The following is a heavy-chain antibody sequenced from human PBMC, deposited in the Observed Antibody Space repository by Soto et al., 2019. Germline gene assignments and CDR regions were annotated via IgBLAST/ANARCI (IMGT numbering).Heavy chain of an antibody. CDR3: ARVEYTNGVYYPFDY. D-gene: IGHD2-8*01. Sequence: PSETLSLTCTVSGVSIRSYYWSWIRQPPGKGLEWIGYIYYTGSTSYIPSLKSRVSMSVDTSKNQFSLKLSSVTAADTAVYYCARVEYTNGVYYPFDYWGQGALVTVSS. J-gene: IGHJ4*02. V-gene: IGHV4-59*01. CDR1: GVSIRSYY. CDR2: IYYTGST.